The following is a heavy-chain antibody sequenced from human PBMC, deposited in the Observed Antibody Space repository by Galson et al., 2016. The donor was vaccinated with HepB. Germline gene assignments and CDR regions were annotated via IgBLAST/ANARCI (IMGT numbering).Heavy chain of an antibody. V-gene: IGHV3-33*01. CDR3: AREAPIAAPGANDC. J-gene: IGHJ4*02. Sequence: SLRLSCAASGFTLSSYGIHWVRQAPGKGLEWVAVIWYDGANTYYADSVKGRFTISRDYSKNTLYLQMNSLRAEDTAIYYCAREAPIAAPGANDCWGQGTQVTVSS. D-gene: IGHD6-13*01. CDR1: GFTLSSYG. CDR2: IWYDGANT.